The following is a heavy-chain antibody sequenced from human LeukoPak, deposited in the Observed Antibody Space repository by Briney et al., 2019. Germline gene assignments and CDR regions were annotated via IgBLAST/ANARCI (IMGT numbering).Heavy chain of an antibody. CDR3: ARVGVDTAMVYLNYFDY. CDR2: ISSSSSYI. Sequence: GSLRLSCAASGFTFSSYSMNWVRQAPGKGLEWVSSISSSSSYIYYADSVKGRFTISRDNAKNSLYLQMNSLRAEDTAVYYCARVGVDTAMVYLNYFDYWGQGTLVTVSS. J-gene: IGHJ4*02. D-gene: IGHD5-18*01. CDR1: GFTFSSYS. V-gene: IGHV3-21*01.